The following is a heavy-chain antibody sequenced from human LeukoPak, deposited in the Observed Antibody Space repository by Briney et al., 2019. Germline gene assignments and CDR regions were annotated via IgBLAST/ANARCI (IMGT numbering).Heavy chain of an antibody. V-gene: IGHV3-53*01. CDR1: GLTVSSNY. Sequence: PGGSLRLSCAASGLTVSSNYMSWVRQAPGKGLEWVSVIYSGGSTYYADSVKGRFTISRDNSKNTLYLQMNSLRAEDTAVYYCARENYDSSGYDYWGQGTLVTVSS. CDR2: IYSGGST. D-gene: IGHD3-22*01. CDR3: ARENYDSSGYDY. J-gene: IGHJ4*02.